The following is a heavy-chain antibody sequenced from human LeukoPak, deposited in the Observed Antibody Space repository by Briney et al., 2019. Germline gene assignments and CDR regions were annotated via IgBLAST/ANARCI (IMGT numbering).Heavy chain of an antibody. V-gene: IGHV3-7*01. CDR1: GFTFSSYW. Sequence: GGSLRLSCAASGFTFSSYWMSCVRQAPGEGLERVANIKLDGGETHYVDSAKGRFTISRDNAKNTLYLQMNSLRAQNTALYTCARRDFDYWGPGTLVTVSS. CDR2: IKLDGGET. CDR3: ARRDFDY. J-gene: IGHJ4*02.